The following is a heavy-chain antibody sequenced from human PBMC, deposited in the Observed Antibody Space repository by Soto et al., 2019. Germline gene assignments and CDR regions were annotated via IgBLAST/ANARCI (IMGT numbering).Heavy chain of an antibody. CDR3: ARGRYGDY. Sequence: VHLVQSGAEVKKPGASVKVSCKASGYTFTSYGITWVRQAPGQGLEWMGWISAHNGNTDYAQKLQGRVSVTRDTSTSTAYMELRSLISDDTAVYYCARGRYGDYWGQGALVTVSS. J-gene: IGHJ4*02. CDR2: ISAHNGNT. D-gene: IGHD1-1*01. V-gene: IGHV1-18*01. CDR1: GYTFTSYG.